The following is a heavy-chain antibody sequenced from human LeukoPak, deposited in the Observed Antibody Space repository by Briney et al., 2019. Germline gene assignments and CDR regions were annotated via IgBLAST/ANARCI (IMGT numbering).Heavy chain of an antibody. Sequence: PSETLSLTCTVSGYSISSGYYWGWIRQPPGKGLEWIGSIYHSGSTYYNPSLKSRVTISVDTSKNQFSLKLSSVTAADTAVYYCASQHKDSSSGKLDWFDPWGQGTLVTVSS. CDR1: GYSISSGYY. J-gene: IGHJ5*02. D-gene: IGHD6-13*01. CDR3: ASQHKDSSSGKLDWFDP. V-gene: IGHV4-38-2*02. CDR2: IYHSGST.